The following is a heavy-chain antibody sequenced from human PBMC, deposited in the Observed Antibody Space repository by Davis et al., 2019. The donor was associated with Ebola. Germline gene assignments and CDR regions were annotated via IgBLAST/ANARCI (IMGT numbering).Heavy chain of an antibody. CDR1: GYTFTDYN. CDR3: ARAGDYNSSYNYYGMDV. V-gene: IGHV1-2*06. CDR2: VILKSGAT. Sequence: ASVKVSCKASGYTFTDYNIHWMRQAPGQGLEWLGRVILKSGATNYAQKFQGRVTMTRDTSASTAYMELSSLGSEDTAVYYCARAGDYNSSYNYYGMDVWGQGTTVTVSS. J-gene: IGHJ6*02. D-gene: IGHD2-21*02.